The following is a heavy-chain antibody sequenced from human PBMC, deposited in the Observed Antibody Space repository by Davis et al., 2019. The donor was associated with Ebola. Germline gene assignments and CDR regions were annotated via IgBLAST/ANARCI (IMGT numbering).Heavy chain of an antibody. CDR1: EFTFSDYY. CDR3: ARDLKPASAGGVPSDQFDY. V-gene: IGHV3-69-1*01. J-gene: IGHJ4*02. D-gene: IGHD2-8*02. CDR2: ISDTNAI. Sequence: GESLKISCAASEFTFSDYYMTWIRQAPGKGLEWISFISDTNAIYSADSVKGRFTISRDNSKNSLYLQINSLRAEDTAVYYCARDLKPASAGGVPSDQFDYWGQGTLVTVSS.